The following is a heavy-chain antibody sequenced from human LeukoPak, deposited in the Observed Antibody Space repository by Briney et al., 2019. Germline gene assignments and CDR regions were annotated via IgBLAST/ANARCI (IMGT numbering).Heavy chain of an antibody. Sequence: PGGSLRLSCAASGFTFSGYWMSWVRQAPGKGLEWLANIKQDESEKYYVDSVRGRFTISRDNAKNSLYLQMNSLRAEDTAVYYCAFDYYYGMDVWGQGTTVTVSS. CDR1: GFTFSGYW. CDR3: AFDYYYGMDV. V-gene: IGHV3-7*01. J-gene: IGHJ6*02. CDR2: IKQDESEK.